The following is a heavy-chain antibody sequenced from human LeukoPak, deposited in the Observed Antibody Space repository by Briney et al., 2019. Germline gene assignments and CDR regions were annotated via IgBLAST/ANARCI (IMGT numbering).Heavy chain of an antibody. CDR1: GGSFSGYY. J-gene: IGHJ6*02. CDR2: IYHSGST. CDR3: ARRYSSSWYYGMDV. Sequence: SETLSLTCAVYGGSFSGYYWSWIRQPPGKGLEWIGEIYHSGSTNYNPSLKSRVTISVDTSKNQFSLKLSSVTAADTAVYYCARRYSSSWYYGMDVWGQGTTVTVSS. V-gene: IGHV4-34*01. D-gene: IGHD6-13*01.